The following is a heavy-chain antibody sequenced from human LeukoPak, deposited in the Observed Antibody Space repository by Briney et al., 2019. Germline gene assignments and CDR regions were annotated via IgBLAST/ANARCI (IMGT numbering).Heavy chain of an antibody. CDR1: GFTFSSYA. CDR2: ISGSGGST. V-gene: IGHV3-23*01. Sequence: QPGGSLRLSCAASGFTFSSYAMSWVRQAPGKGLEWVSAISGSGGSTYYADSVRGRFTISRDNAKSSLYLQMNSLRDEDTAVYYCARDWDWAFDYWGQGTLVTVSS. CDR3: ARDWDWAFDY. D-gene: IGHD3/OR15-3a*01. J-gene: IGHJ4*02.